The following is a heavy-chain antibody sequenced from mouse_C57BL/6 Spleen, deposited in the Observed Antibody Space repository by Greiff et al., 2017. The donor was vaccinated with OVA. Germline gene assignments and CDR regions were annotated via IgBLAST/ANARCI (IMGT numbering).Heavy chain of an antibody. CDR3: ASYVDWYFDV. D-gene: IGHD1-1*01. V-gene: IGHV1-81*01. Sequence: VQLQQSGAELARPGASVKLSCKASGYTFTSYGISWVKQRTGQGPEWIGEIYPRSGNTYYNEKFKGKATLTADKSSSTAYMELRSLTSEDSAVYFCASYVDWYFDVWGTGTTVTVSS. CDR2: IYPRSGNT. J-gene: IGHJ1*03. CDR1: GYTFTSYG.